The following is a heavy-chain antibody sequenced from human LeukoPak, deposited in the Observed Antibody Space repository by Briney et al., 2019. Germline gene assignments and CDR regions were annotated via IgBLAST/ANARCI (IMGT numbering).Heavy chain of an antibody. J-gene: IGHJ4*02. CDR3: AKVGTTVVIAYYFDY. CDR2: IWYDGSNK. CDR1: GFTFSSYG. D-gene: IGHD4-23*01. Sequence: QPGGSLRLSCAASGFTFSSYGMHWVRQAPGKGLEWVAVIWYDGSNKYYADSVKGRFTISRDNSKNTLYLQMNSLRAEDTAVYYCAKVGTTVVIAYYFDYWGQGTLVTVSS. V-gene: IGHV3-30*02.